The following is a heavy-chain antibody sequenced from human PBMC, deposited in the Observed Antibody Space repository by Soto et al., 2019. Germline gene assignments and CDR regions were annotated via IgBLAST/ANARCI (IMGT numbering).Heavy chain of an antibody. J-gene: IGHJ4*02. CDR1: GGSISSGDYY. CDR2: IYYSGST. V-gene: IGHV4-30-4*01. Sequence: QVQLQESGPGLVKPSQTLSLTCTVSGGSISSGDYYWSWIRQPPGKGLEWIGYIYYSGSTYYNPSLKCRVTLSVATSKNQFSLKLSSVTAADTAVYAWAGVDYGSEYVLNPLFDYWGQGPLVTVSA. D-gene: IGHD4-17*01. CDR3: AGVDYGSEYVLNPLFDY.